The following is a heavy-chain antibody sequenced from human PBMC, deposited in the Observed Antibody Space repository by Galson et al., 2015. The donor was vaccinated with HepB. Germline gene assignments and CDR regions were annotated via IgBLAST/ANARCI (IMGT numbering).Heavy chain of an antibody. CDR3: ARVEGRWYDYSSGYFDL. CDR1: KFTFSTYW. V-gene: IGHV3-7*03. J-gene: IGHJ2*01. Sequence: SLRLSCAASKFTFSTYWMNWVRQAPGKGLEWVANIRQDGSEKYYVDSVRGRFTISRDNAKNSLHLQMNSLRAEDTALYYCARVEGRWYDYSSGYFDLWGRGTLVTGSS. CDR2: IRQDGSEK. D-gene: IGHD5-12*01.